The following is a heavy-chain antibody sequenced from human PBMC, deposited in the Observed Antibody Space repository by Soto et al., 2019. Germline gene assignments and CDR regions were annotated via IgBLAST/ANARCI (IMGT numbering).Heavy chain of an antibody. J-gene: IGHJ4*02. V-gene: IGHV3-23*01. CDR3: ANHEGGYSYGPGAYFDY. CDR2: ISGSGGST. Sequence: EVQLLESGGGLVQPGGSLRLSCAASGFTFSSYAMSWVRQAPGKGLEWVSAISGSGGSTYYADSVKGRFTISRDNSKNTLYLQMNSLRAEDTAVYYCANHEGGYSYGPGAYFDYWGQGTLVTVSS. D-gene: IGHD5-18*01. CDR1: GFTFSSYA.